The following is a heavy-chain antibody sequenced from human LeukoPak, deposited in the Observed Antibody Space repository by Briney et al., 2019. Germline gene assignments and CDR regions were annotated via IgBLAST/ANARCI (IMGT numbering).Heavy chain of an antibody. CDR1: GSSFTSYW. D-gene: IGHD3-10*01. Sequence: GGSLQISCQGSGSSFTSYWIGWVRQLHGKGLEWMGIIYPGDSDTRYRPSFQGQVTISADKSISTAYLQWSSLKASDTAMYYCARPSGLFIIDYWGQGTLVTVSS. CDR2: IYPGDSDT. J-gene: IGHJ4*02. V-gene: IGHV5-51*01. CDR3: ARPSGLFIIDY.